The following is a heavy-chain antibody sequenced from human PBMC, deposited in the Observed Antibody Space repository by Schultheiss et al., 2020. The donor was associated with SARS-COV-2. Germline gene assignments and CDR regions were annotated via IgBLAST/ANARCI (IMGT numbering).Heavy chain of an antibody. CDR3: ARQRLAGAPYFDY. CDR2: IYYSGST. D-gene: IGHD6-19*01. CDR1: GYSISSGYY. V-gene: IGHV4-59*08. Sequence: SETLSLTCAVSGYSISSGYYWSWIRQPPGKGLEWIGYIYYSGSTNYNPSLKSRVTISVDTSKNQFSLKLSSVTAADTAVYYCARQRLAGAPYFDYWGQGTLVTVSS. J-gene: IGHJ4*02.